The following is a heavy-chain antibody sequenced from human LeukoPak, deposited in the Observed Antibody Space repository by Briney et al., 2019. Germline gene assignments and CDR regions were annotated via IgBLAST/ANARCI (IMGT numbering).Heavy chain of an antibody. CDR1: GFTFNTYE. Sequence: GGSLRLSCAASGFTFNTYEMNWVRKAPGKGLEWVSYISSSGSTIYYADSVKGRFTISRDNAKNSLHLQMNSLRAEDTAVYYCARRIALRPFDYWGQGTLVTVSS. CDR3: ARRIALRPFDY. D-gene: IGHD6-6*01. V-gene: IGHV3-48*03. J-gene: IGHJ4*02. CDR2: ISSSGSTI.